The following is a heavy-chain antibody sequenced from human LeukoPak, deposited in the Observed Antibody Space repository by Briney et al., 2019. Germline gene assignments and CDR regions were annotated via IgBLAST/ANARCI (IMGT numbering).Heavy chain of an antibody. CDR3: AKDGAAGTYFDN. V-gene: IGHV3-33*06. Sequence: GRSLRLSCAASGFTFSSYGMHWVRQAPGKGLEWVAVMWYDGSTKYYADSVKGRFTISRDNSKNTLYLQMDSLRAEDTAVYYCAKDGAAGTYFDNWGPGTLVTVSS. J-gene: IGHJ4*02. CDR2: MWYDGSTK. D-gene: IGHD6-19*01. CDR1: GFTFSSYG.